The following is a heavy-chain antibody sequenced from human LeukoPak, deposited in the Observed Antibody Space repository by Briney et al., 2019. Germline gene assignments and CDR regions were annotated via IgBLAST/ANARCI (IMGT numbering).Heavy chain of an antibody. V-gene: IGHV3-48*01. Sequence: GGSLRLSCAVSGFTFSNYNMNWVRQAPGKGLEWVSYISSSSSTTYYADSVKGRFTISRDNAKNSLYLQMNSLRAEDTAVYYGATERISGSYFRTSIDYWGQGTLVTVSS. CDR3: ATERISGSYFRTSIDY. CDR1: GFTFSNYN. CDR2: ISSSSSTT. D-gene: IGHD1-26*01. J-gene: IGHJ4*02.